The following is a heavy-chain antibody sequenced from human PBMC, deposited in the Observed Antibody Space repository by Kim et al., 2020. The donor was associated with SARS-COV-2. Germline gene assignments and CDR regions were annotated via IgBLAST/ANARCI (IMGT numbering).Heavy chain of an antibody. J-gene: IGHJ2*01. Sequence: YVDYGEGRFTISRDNAKNSLYLEMNSLRAEDTAVYYCASRSPRGGWYFDLWGRGTLVTVSS. CDR3: ASRSPRGGWYFDL. D-gene: IGHD2-15*01. V-gene: IGHV3-7*01.